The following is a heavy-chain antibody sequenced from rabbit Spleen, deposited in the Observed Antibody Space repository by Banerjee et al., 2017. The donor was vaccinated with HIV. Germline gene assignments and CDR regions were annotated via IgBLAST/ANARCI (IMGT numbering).Heavy chain of an antibody. Sequence: QEQLMESGGGLVQPGGSLKLSCKASGFDFSNYGVSWVRQAPGKGLEWIGYIDPVFAYTYYASWVNGRFSISRENTQNTVYLQLSSLTGADTATYFCVRDQAGDADYGPYYLNLWGPGTLVTVS. J-gene: IGHJ4*01. CDR1: GFDFSNYG. CDR3: VRDQAGDADYGPYYLNL. V-gene: IGHV1S47*01. D-gene: IGHD2-1*01. CDR2: IDPVFAYT.